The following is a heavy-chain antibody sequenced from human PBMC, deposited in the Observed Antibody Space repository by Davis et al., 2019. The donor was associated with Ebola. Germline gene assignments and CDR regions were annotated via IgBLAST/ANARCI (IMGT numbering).Heavy chain of an antibody. CDR2: IKPDGSEK. J-gene: IGHJ4*02. Sequence: GGSLRLSCAASGFTFSFYWMSWVRQAPGKGLEWVANIKPDGSEKYYVDSVKGRFTISRDNAKKSLYLQMNSLRAEDTAVYYCARGPGGFWSGYSYYFDYWGQGTLVTVSS. D-gene: IGHD3-3*01. CDR1: GFTFSFYW. CDR3: ARGPGGFWSGYSYYFDY. V-gene: IGHV3-7*03.